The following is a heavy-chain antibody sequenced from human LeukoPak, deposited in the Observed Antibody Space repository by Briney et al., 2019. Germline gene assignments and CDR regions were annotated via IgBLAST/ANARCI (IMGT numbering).Heavy chain of an antibody. CDR1: GGTFSSYA. J-gene: IGHJ4*02. CDR3: ARDHSAFGTTFLLSY. D-gene: IGHD3-3*02. CDR2: IIPIFGTA. Sequence: GSSVKVSCKASGGTFSSYAISWVRQATGQGLEWMGGIIPIFGTANYAQKFQGRVTITADESTSTAYMELSSLRSEDTAVYYCARDHSAFGTTFLLSYWGQGTLVTVSS. V-gene: IGHV1-69*01.